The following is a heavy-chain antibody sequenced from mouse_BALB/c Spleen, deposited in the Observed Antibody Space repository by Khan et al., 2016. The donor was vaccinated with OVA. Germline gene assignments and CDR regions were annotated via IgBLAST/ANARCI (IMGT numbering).Heavy chain of an antibody. V-gene: IGHV5-6*01. D-gene: IGHD1-1*01. CDR2: VSTGGHYT. Sequence: EVQLVESGGDVVKPGGSLKLSCAASGFTFSNYGMSWVRQTPDKRLEWVATVSTGGHYTYYPDTVKGRFTISRDSAKDTLYLQMSSLKSEDTAMFYGARLAYFYDSKGMAYWGQGTSVTVSA. CDR3: ARLAYFYDSKGMAY. CDR1: GFTFSNYG. J-gene: IGHJ3*01.